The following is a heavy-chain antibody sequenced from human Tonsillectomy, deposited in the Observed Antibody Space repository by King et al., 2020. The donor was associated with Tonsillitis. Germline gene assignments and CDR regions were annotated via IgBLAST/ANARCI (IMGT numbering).Heavy chain of an antibody. CDR1: GYTFTGYY. CDR2: INPNSGGT. D-gene: IGHD3-22*01. V-gene: IGHV1-2*04. CDR3: ARDLRGYYDSSGYYPDAFDI. Sequence: VQLVESGAEVKKPGASVKVSCKASGYTFTGYYMHWVRQAPGQGLEWMGWINPNSGGTNYAQKFQGWVTMTRDTSISTAYMELSRLRSYDTAGYYCARDLRGYYDSSGYYPDAFDIWGQGTMVTVSS. J-gene: IGHJ3*02.